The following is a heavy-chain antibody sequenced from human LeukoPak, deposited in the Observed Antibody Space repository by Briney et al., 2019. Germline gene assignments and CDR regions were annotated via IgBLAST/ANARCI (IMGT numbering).Heavy chain of an antibody. CDR2: IYPGDSDT. V-gene: IGHV5-51*01. Sequence: GESLQISCKGSGYSFTSYWIGWVRQMPGKGLEWMGIIYPGDSDTRYSPTFQGQVTISADKSISTAYLQWSSLKASDTAMYYCARSLGEPAAILGLFVPWGQGTLVTVSS. CDR1: GYSFTSYW. D-gene: IGHD2-2*01. J-gene: IGHJ5*02. CDR3: ARSLGEPAAILGLFVP.